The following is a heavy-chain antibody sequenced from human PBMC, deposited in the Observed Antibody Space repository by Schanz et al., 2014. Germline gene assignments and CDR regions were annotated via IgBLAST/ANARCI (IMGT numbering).Heavy chain of an antibody. J-gene: IGHJ6*03. CDR1: GFTFSSHW. CDR3: AKGSRSGSKVMDV. Sequence: VQLVESGGGLVQPGGSLRLSCAASGFTFSSHWMHWVRQAPGKGLEWVSNIPWNGAAIGYAGSVRGRFTISRDSAKNSLYLQMNSLRPEDTALYYCAKGSRSGSKVMDVWGKGTTVTVSS. CDR2: IPWNGAAI. V-gene: IGHV3-9*01. D-gene: IGHD3-10*01.